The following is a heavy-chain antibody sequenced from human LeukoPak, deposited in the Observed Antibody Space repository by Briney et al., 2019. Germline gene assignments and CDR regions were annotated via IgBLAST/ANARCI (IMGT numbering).Heavy chain of an antibody. CDR2: INHSGST. J-gene: IGHJ3*02. V-gene: IGHV4-34*01. D-gene: IGHD3-3*01. CDR3: ARGGRITIFGPSGRPHAFDI. CDR1: GGSVSGYY. Sequence: SETLSLTCAVYGGSVSGYYWSWIRQPPGEGLEWIGEINHSGSTNYNPSLKSRVTISVDTSKNQFSLKLSSVTAADTAVYYCARGGRITIFGPSGRPHAFDIWGQGTMVTVSS.